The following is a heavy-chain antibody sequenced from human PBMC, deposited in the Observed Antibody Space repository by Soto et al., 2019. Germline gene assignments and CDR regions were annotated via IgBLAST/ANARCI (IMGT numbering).Heavy chain of an antibody. J-gene: IGHJ6*02. V-gene: IGHV3-30-3*01. CDR2: ISYDGSNK. CDR3: ARLITLLRGVISGMDV. CDR1: GFTFSSYA. D-gene: IGHD3-10*01. Sequence: QVQLVESGGGVVQPGRSLRLSCAASGFTFSSYAMHWVRQAPGKGLERVAVISYDGSNKYYADSVKGRFTISRDNSKNALYLQMNSPRAEDTAVYYCARLITLLRGVISGMDVWGQGTTDTVSS.